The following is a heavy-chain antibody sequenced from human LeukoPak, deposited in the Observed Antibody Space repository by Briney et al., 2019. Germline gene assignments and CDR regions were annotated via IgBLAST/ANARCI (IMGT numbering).Heavy chain of an antibody. V-gene: IGHV4-34*01. CDR2: INHSGST. CDR3: ARFPDRFDY. J-gene: IGHJ4*02. D-gene: IGHD1-14*01. Sequence: SETLPLTCAVYGGSFSGYYWSWIRQPPGKGLEWIGEINHSGSTNYNPSLKSRVTISVDTSKNQFSLKLSSVTAADTAMYYCARFPDRFDYWGQGTLVTVSS. CDR1: GGSFSGYY.